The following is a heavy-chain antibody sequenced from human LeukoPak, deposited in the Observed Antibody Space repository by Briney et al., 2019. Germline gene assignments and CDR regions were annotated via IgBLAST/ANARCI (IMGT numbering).Heavy chain of an antibody. CDR1: GGSISSSSYY. Sequence: SETLSLTCAVSGGSISSSSYYWGWIRQPPGKGLEWIGSIYYSGSTYYNPSLKSRVTISVDTSKNQFSLKLSSVTAADTAVYYCARGLFDPWGQGTLVTVSS. CDR3: ARGLFDP. J-gene: IGHJ5*02. CDR2: IYYSGST. V-gene: IGHV4-39*01.